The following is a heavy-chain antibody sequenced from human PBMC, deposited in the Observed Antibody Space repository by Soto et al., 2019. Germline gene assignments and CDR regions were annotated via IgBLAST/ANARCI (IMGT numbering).Heavy chain of an antibody. Sequence: QVQLVQSGAEVKKPGASVKVSCKASGYTFASYAISWMRQAPGQGLEWMGWISAYNGNTNYAQQLQGIVTMTPDTSPSTAYMELRRLRSDDTAVYYCARDPPPPAYWGQGTLVTVSS. D-gene: IGHD2-2*01. V-gene: IGHV1-18*01. J-gene: IGHJ4*02. CDR3: ARDPPPPAY. CDR2: ISAYNGNT. CDR1: GYTFASYA.